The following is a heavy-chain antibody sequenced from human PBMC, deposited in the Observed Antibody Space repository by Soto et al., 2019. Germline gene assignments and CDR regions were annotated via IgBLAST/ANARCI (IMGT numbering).Heavy chain of an antibody. CDR2: IYYSGST. Sequence: SETLSLTCTVSGGSISSGDYYWSWIRQPPGKGLEWIGYIYYSGSTYYNPSLKSRVTISVDTSKNQFSLKLSSVTAADTAVYYCAREWGGAGCSSTSCYSDYWGQGTLVTVPS. J-gene: IGHJ4*02. CDR3: AREWGGAGCSSTSCYSDY. CDR1: GGSISSGDYY. D-gene: IGHD2-2*02. V-gene: IGHV4-30-4*01.